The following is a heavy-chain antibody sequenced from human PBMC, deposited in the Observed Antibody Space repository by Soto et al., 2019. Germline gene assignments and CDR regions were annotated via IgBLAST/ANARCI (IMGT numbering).Heavy chain of an antibody. V-gene: IGHV3-30*03. CDR2: ITYDGTYK. CDR3: ARGVVGAAHPIDF. CDR1: GFTFSSFG. Sequence: QVQVVESGGGVVQPGKSLRLSCAASGFTFSSFGMHWVRQAPGKGLEWVAVITYDGTYKYYGDSVKDRFTISRDNSKDTLYLQMDSLRGEDTALYYCARGVVGAAHPIDFWGQGTLVTVSS. J-gene: IGHJ4*02. D-gene: IGHD1-26*01.